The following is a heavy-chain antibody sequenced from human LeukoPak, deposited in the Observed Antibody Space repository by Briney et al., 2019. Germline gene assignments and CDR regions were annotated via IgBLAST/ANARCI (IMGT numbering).Heavy chain of an antibody. V-gene: IGHV3-21*01. CDR1: GFTFSSYS. J-gene: IGHJ4*02. Sequence: GGSLRLSCAASGFTFSSYSMNWVRQAPGKGLEWVSSISSSSSYIYYADSVKGRFTISRDDAKNSLYLQMNSLRAEDTAVYYCARAPYYYDSSGYSPIDYWGQGTLVTVSS. D-gene: IGHD3-22*01. CDR2: ISSSSSYI. CDR3: ARAPYYYDSSGYSPIDY.